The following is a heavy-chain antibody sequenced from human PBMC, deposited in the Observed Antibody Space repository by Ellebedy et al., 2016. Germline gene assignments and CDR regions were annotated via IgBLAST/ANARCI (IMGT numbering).Heavy chain of an antibody. V-gene: IGHV3-11*01. D-gene: IGHD3-10*01. CDR2: ISYSGSTI. CDR3: ARSPHGSGTPVPYYFYAMDV. CDR1: GFNFDYYY. J-gene: IGHJ6*02. Sequence: GESLKISCQASGFNFDYYYMNWIRQAPGKGLEWVAQISYSGSTIFYADSVKGRFTISIDTAKTSVSLQMNSLSVDDTAVYYCARSPHGSGTPVPYYFYAMDVWGQGTTVTVSS.